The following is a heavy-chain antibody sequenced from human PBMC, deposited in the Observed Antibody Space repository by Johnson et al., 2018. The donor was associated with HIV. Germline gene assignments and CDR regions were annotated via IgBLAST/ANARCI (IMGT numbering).Heavy chain of an antibody. J-gene: IGHJ3*02. CDR1: GFTFSRYA. D-gene: IGHD1-26*01. CDR2: ISFDGSNK. Sequence: VQLVESGGGVVQPGRSLRLSCAASGFTFSRYAMHWVRQAPGKGLEWVAVISFDGSNKYYADSVKGRFTISRDNSKNTLYLQMNSLRAEDTAVYYCAKREVGAIDIWGQGTMVTVSS. V-gene: IGHV3-30-3*01. CDR3: AKREVGAIDI.